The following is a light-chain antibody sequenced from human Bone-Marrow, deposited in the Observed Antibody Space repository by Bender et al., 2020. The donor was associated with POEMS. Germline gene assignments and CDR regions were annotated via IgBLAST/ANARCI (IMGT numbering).Light chain of an antibody. V-gene: IGLV3-1*01. Sequence: SYEVTQPPSVSVSPGQTASITCSGDYLGDKYVAWYQQKPGQSPVLVIYQDTKRPSGIPERFSGSYSGNTATLTISGTQAMDEADYYCQAWDTYSVIFGGGTKLTVL. CDR2: QDT. CDR1: YLGDKY. J-gene: IGLJ2*01. CDR3: QAWDTYSVI.